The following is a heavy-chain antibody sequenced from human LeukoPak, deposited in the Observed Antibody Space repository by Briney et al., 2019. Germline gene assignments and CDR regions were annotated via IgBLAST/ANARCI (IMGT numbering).Heavy chain of an antibody. CDR2: IRYDGSNK. CDR1: GFTFSSYG. J-gene: IGHJ4*02. Sequence: GGSLRLSCAASGFTFSSYGMHWVRQAPGKGLEWVAFIRYDGSNKYYADSVKGRFTISRDNSKNTLYLQMNSLRAEDTAVYYCARGLFWSGYNYFDYWGQGTLVTVSS. CDR3: ARGLFWSGYNYFDY. D-gene: IGHD3-3*01. V-gene: IGHV3-30*02.